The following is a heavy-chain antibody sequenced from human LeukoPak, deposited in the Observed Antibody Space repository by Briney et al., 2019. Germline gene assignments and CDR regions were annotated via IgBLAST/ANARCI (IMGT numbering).Heavy chain of an antibody. D-gene: IGHD6-13*01. J-gene: IGHJ4*02. V-gene: IGHV3-23*01. Sequence: GGSLRLSCAASGLTFSSYAMSWVRQAPGKGLKWVSVISGSGGSTYYADSVKGRFTISRDNSKNTPYLQMNSLRAEDTAVYYCAKVFRQQLVLGYFDYWGQGTLVTVSS. CDR2: ISGSGGST. CDR3: AKVFRQQLVLGYFDY. CDR1: GLTFSSYA.